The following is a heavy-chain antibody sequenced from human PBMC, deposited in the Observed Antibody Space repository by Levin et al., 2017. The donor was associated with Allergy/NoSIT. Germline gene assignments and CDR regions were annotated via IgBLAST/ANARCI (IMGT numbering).Heavy chain of an antibody. Sequence: PGGSLRLSCAASGFSFSGSIVHWVRQASGKGLEWIGRIRGRSNSYATAYGASVKGRFTFSRDDSQNTASLQMNSLQSEDTAMYYCFVVSAARTTLSYWGQGTLVTVSS. D-gene: IGHD2-2*01. J-gene: IGHJ4*02. CDR1: GFSFSGSI. V-gene: IGHV3-73*01. CDR3: FVVSAARTTLSY. CDR2: IRGRSNSYAT.